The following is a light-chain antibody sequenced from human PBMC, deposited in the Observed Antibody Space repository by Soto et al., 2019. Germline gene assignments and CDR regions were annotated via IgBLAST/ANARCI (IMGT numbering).Light chain of an antibody. CDR1: QSISNW. Sequence: DIQMTQSPSTLSASVGDRVTITCRASQSISNWLAWYQQKPGKAPKLLIYKAINLQSGVPSRFSGSGSGTEFSLTISGLQPDDFATYYCQRYNDFQYVFGQGTKVEIK. V-gene: IGKV1-5*03. J-gene: IGKJ2*01. CDR2: KAI. CDR3: QRYNDFQYV.